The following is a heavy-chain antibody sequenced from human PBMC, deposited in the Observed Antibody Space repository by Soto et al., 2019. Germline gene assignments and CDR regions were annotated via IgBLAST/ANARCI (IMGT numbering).Heavy chain of an antibody. CDR2: ISDNGGST. V-gene: IGHV3-64D*06. CDR1: GFTFSSYA. CDR3: VKPPAYYIDSSTYYTV. Sequence: EVQLVESGGGLVQPGGSLRLSCLASGFTFSSYAMHWVRQAPGKGLEYVSAISDNGGSTYYADSVKGRFTISRDNSKTTLYLQMSGLRAEDTAVYSCVKPPAYYIDSSTYYTVWGRGTLVTVSS. D-gene: IGHD3-22*01. J-gene: IGHJ4*02.